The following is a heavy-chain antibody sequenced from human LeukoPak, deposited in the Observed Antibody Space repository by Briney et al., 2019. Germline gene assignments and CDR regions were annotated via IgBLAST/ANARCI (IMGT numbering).Heavy chain of an antibody. D-gene: IGHD3-16*01. V-gene: IGHV4-31*03. CDR2: IYYSGST. J-gene: IGHJ4*02. Sequence: SQTLSLTCTVSGGSISSGAYYWSWIRQHPGEGLEWIGYIYYSGSTYYNPSLKSRVTISVDTSKNQFSLKLSSVTAADTAVYYCARTHWGFDYWGQGTLVTVSS. CDR3: ARTHWGFDY. CDR1: GGSISSGAYY.